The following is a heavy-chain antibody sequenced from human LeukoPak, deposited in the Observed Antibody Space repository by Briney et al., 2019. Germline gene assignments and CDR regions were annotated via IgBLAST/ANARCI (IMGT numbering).Heavy chain of an antibody. CDR2: IYYSGIT. J-gene: IGHJ4*02. CDR1: GGSISSSSYY. CDR3: ARLAYGDYVGY. Sequence: KPSETLSLXCTVSGGSISSSSYYWGWIRQPPGKGLEWIGSIYYSGITYYNPSLKSRVTISVDTSKNQFSLKLSSVTAADTAVYYCARLAYGDYVGYWGQGTLVTVSS. D-gene: IGHD4-17*01. V-gene: IGHV4-39*01.